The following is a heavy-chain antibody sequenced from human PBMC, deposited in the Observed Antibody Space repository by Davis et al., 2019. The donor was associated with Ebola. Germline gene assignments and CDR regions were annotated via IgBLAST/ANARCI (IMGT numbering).Heavy chain of an antibody. V-gene: IGHV1-2*02. CDR2: INPNSGGT. CDR3: ARGLTVTTSY. Sequence: ASVKVSCKASGYTFTGYYMHWVRQAPGQGLEWMGWINPNSGGTNYAQKLQGRVTMTRNTSISTAYMELSSLRAEETAVYYCARGLTVTTSYWGQGTLVTVSS. D-gene: IGHD4-17*01. CDR1: GYTFTGYY. J-gene: IGHJ4*02.